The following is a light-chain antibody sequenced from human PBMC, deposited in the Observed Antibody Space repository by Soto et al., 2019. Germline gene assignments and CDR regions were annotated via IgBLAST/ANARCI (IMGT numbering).Light chain of an antibody. J-gene: IGKJ1*01. CDR1: QSISTW. CDR3: QQYYSYWT. CDR2: KAS. Sequence: DIQMTQSPSPLSASVGDRVTINCRASQSISTWLAWYQQKPGKAPKLLIYKASSLESGVPSRFSGSGSGTEFTLTISSLQPDDFATYYCQQYYSYWTFGQGTKVDIK. V-gene: IGKV1-5*03.